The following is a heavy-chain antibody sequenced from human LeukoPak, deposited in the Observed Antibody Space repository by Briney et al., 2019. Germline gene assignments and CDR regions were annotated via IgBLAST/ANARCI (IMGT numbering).Heavy chain of an antibody. CDR3: ARGASCNFNKCNSFDF. Sequence: GGTLTLSCAASGFTFNYYPLAWVRQAPGKGLAWVASISGGGGATFYGDSVNRRFTVARANSRNTVYLEIDSLRAEDTALYYCARGASCNFNKCNSFDFWGQGTMLTVSS. CDR1: GFTFNYYP. CDR2: ISGGGGAT. D-gene: IGHD2/OR15-2a*01. J-gene: IGHJ3*01. V-gene: IGHV3-23*01.